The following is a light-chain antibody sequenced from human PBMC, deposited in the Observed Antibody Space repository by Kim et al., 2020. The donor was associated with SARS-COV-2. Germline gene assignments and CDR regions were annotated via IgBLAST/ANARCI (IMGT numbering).Light chain of an antibody. J-gene: IGKJ2*02. CDR3: QQSYSTPRT. Sequence: ASGGDRVTITCRTSQTISNYLNWYQQKPGKAPKLLICAASNLQSGVPSRFSGSGSGTDFTLTISSLQSEDFATYYCQQSYSTPRTFGQGTKLEI. V-gene: IGKV1-39*01. CDR2: AAS. CDR1: QTISNY.